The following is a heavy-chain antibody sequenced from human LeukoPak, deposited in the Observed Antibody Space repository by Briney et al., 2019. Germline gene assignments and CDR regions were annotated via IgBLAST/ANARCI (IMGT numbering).Heavy chain of an antibody. D-gene: IGHD3-10*01. CDR3: ARRGTYYYGSGIPYYYYYMDV. J-gene: IGHJ6*03. CDR2: INPNSGGT. V-gene: IGHV1-2*02. Sequence: GASVKVSCKASGYTFTGYYMHWVRQAPGQGLEWMGWINPNSGGTNYAQKFQGRVTMTRDTSISTAYMELSRLRSDDTAVYYCARRGTYYYGSGIPYYYYYMDVWGKGTTVTVSS. CDR1: GYTFTGYY.